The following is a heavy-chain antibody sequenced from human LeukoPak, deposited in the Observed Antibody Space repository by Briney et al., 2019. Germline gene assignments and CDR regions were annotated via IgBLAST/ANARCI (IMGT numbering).Heavy chain of an antibody. V-gene: IGHV4-30-2*01. J-gene: IGHJ5*02. CDR1: GDSTSSGACS. Sequence: SETLSLTCVVSGDSTSSGACSWSRIRQPPGKGLEWIGYIFHTGSTFYNPSLKSRVTISVDNSKNQFSLRLSSVTAADTAVYYCAREFWFANAPGSWLDPWGQGTLVTVSS. CDR3: AREFWFANAPGSWLDP. CDR2: IFHTGST. D-gene: IGHD3-10*01.